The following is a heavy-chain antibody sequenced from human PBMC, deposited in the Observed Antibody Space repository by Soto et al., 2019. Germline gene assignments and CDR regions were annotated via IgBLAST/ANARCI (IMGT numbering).Heavy chain of an antibody. CDR2: IFHSVIT. CDR1: GGSFNNDY. J-gene: IGHJ5*01. CDR3: ARDRYFYDSAGYYRTLDS. V-gene: IGHV4-59*01. Sequence: ETLSLTCTISGGSFNNDYWTWIRQSPGKGLEWIGYIFHSVITDYNPSVKSRVTISIDKSKNLFSLKLTSVTAADTAVYYCARDRYFYDSAGYYRTLDSWGQGILVTVSS. D-gene: IGHD3-22*01.